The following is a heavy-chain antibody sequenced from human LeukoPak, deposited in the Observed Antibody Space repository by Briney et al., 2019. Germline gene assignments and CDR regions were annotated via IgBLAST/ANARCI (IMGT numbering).Heavy chain of an antibody. J-gene: IGHJ5*02. Sequence: PGGSLGLSCAASGFTLREYYMMWVRQAPGKGLEGVANIKEDGSEKYYADSVRGRFTVSMDHAKNSLYLQMTSLRVEDTGVYYCGSTSGPWGQGTLVTVSS. V-gene: IGHV3-7*01. CDR3: GSTSGP. D-gene: IGHD1-26*01. CDR2: IKEDGSEK. CDR1: GFTLREYY.